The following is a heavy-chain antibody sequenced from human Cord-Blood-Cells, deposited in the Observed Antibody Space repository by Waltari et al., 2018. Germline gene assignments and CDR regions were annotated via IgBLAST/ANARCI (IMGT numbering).Heavy chain of an antibody. CDR1: GYTFTSYD. V-gene: IGHV1-8*03. CDR2: MNPNSGNT. J-gene: IGHJ4*02. D-gene: IGHD7-27*01. Sequence: QVQLVQSGAEVKKPGASVKVSCQASGYTFTSYDINCVRQAHGQGLEWMGGMNPNSGNTGYAQKFQGRVTITRNTSISTAYMELSSLRSEDTAVYYCARGSLNWGSPQYYFDYWGQGTLVTVSS. CDR3: ARGSLNWGSPQYYFDY.